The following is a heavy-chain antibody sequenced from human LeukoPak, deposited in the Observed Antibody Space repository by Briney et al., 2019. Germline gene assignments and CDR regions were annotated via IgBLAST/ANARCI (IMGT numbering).Heavy chain of an antibody. J-gene: IGHJ3*02. D-gene: IGHD3-22*01. CDR1: GYTFTSYD. CDR3: ARAYYYDSSGYYGNDAFDI. V-gene: IGHV1-8*01. Sequence: GASVKVSCTASGYTFTSYDINWVRQATGQGLEWMGWMNPNSGNTGYAQKFQGRVTITRNTSISTAYMELSSLRSEDTAVYYCARAYYYDSSGYYGNDAFDIWGQGTMVTVSS. CDR2: MNPNSGNT.